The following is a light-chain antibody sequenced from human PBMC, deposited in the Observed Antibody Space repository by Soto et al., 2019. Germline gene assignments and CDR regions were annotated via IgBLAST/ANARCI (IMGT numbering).Light chain of an antibody. J-gene: IGLJ1*01. CDR1: SSDIGHYDY. V-gene: IGLV2-14*03. CDR3: CALTTSHTYV. Sequence: QSALTQPASVSGSPGQSITISCTGTSSDIGHYDYVSWYQQHPGKAPKLMIYHVTYRPSGVSNRYSGSKSGNSASLTISGLQAEDEAYYYCCALTTSHTYVFGSGTKLTVL. CDR2: HVT.